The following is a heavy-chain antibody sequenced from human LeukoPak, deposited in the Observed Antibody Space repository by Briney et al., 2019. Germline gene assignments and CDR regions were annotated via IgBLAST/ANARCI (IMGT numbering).Heavy chain of an antibody. V-gene: IGHV3-23*01. J-gene: IGHJ6*02. CDR3: AKGPWSYFYTMDV. CDR2: ISGSGGST. CDR1: GFTFSSYA. D-gene: IGHD2-8*02. Sequence: PGGSLRLSCAVSGFTFSSYAMSGVRRAPGKGLEWVSGISGSGGSTYYADSVKGRFTISRDNSKNTLYLQTNSLRAEDPAVYYCAKGPWSYFYTMDVWGQGTTVTVSS.